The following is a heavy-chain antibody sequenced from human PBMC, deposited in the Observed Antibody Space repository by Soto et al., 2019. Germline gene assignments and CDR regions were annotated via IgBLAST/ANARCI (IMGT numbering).Heavy chain of an antibody. V-gene: IGHV1-69*08. D-gene: IGHD3-9*01. CDR3: ARERDVLRYFDRSANWFDP. J-gene: IGHJ5*02. CDR1: GGTFSSYT. CDR2: IIPILGIA. Sequence: QVQLVQSGAEVKKPGSSVKVSCKASGGTFSSYTISWVRQAPGQGLEWMGRIIPILGIANYAQKFQGRVTITADKSTSTAYMELSSLRSEDTAVYYCARERDVLRYFDRSANWFDPWGQGTLVTVSS.